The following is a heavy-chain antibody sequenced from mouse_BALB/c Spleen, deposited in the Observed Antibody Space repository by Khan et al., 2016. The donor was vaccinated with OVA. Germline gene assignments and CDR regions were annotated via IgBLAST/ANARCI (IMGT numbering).Heavy chain of an antibody. Sequence: EVQLVESGPGLVKPSQSLSLTCTVTGYSITSGYGWNWIRQFPGNKLELTGYRTDSGNTNYKPSLKSRISITRDTSKNTFFLQLNSVTTEDTATYYCARTARIKYWGQGTTLTVSS. CDR3: ARTARIKY. J-gene: IGHJ2*01. V-gene: IGHV3-1*02. CDR2: RTDSGNT. D-gene: IGHD1-2*01. CDR1: GYSITSGYG.